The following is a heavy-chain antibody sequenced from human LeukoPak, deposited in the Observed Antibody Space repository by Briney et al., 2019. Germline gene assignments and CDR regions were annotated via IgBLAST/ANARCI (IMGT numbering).Heavy chain of an antibody. CDR2: ITGIDAST. Sequence: GGSLRLSCATSGFTFGSYAMTWVRQAPGKGLEWVSGITGIDASTYYADSVEGRFTISRDNSKNTLYLQMNSLRGEDTATYYCAKDAVRGSGRINWFDSWGQGTLVTVSS. D-gene: IGHD3-10*01. CDR3: AKDAVRGSGRINWFDS. V-gene: IGHV3-23*01. J-gene: IGHJ5*01. CDR1: GFTFGSYA.